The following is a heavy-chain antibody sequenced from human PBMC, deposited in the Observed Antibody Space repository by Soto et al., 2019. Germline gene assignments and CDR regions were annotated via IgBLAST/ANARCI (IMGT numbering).Heavy chain of an antibody. CDR1: GFTFGDYA. CDR3: TRGWGARGYCTNGVCSNTTYFDY. V-gene: IGHV3-49*03. Sequence: GGSLRLSCTASGFTFGDYAMSWFRQAPGKGLEWVGFIRSKAYGGTTEYAASVKGRFTISRDDSKRIAYLQMNSLKTEDTAVYYCTRGWGARGYCTNGVCSNTTYFDYWGQGTLVTVSS. CDR2: IRSKAYGGTT. D-gene: IGHD2-8*01. J-gene: IGHJ4*02.